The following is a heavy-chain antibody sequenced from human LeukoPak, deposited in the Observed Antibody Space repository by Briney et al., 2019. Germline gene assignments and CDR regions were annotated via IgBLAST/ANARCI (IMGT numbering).Heavy chain of an antibody. CDR3: ARRLTQYDCFDP. J-gene: IGHJ5*02. V-gene: IGHV6-1*01. D-gene: IGHD2-2*01. Sequence: SQTLSLTCAISGDSVSSNSVTWNWIRQSPSRGLEWLGRTYYRSTWYNDYAVSVRGRITVNPDTSKNQFSLQLNYVTPEDTTVYYCARRLTQYDCFDPWGQGILVTVSS. CDR2: TYYRSTWYN. CDR1: GDSVSSNSVT.